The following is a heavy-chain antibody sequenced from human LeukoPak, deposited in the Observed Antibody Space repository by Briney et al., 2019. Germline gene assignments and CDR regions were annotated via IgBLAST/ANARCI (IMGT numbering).Heavy chain of an antibody. D-gene: IGHD3-16*01. J-gene: IGHJ4*02. CDR1: GYKFTSYW. V-gene: IGHV5-51*01. Sequence: GESLRISCEASGYKFTSYWIGWVRQMPGKGLEWMGVIYPSDSDTRYNLSFEGQVTISADKSINTAYLQWSSLRPSDTAVYYCAKGDGKFEYWGQGTLVTVSS. CDR2: IYPSDSDT. CDR3: AKGDGKFEY.